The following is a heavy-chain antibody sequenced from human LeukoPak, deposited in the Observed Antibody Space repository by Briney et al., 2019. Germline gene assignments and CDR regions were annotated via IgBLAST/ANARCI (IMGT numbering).Heavy chain of an antibody. CDR1: GFTFSSYS. CDR3: AKSRYFDWLSSTSLDY. J-gene: IGHJ4*02. V-gene: IGHV3-21*04. D-gene: IGHD3-9*01. Sequence: GGSLRLSCAASGFTFSSYSMNWVRQAPGKGLEWVSFISSSSSYIYYADSVKGRFTISRDNAKNSLYLQMNSLRAEDTALYYCAKSRYFDWLSSTSLDYWGQGTLVTVSS. CDR2: ISSSSSYI.